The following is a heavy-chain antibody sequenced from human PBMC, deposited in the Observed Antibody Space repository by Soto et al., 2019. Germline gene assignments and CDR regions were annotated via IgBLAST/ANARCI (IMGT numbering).Heavy chain of an antibody. V-gene: IGHV3-23*01. CDR3: AKGTTIFGVVYPDY. CDR2: ISGSGGST. Sequence: EVQLLESGGGLVQPGGSLRLSCAASGFTFSSYAMSWVRQAPGKGLEWVSAISGSGGSTYYADSVKGRFTISRDNSKNTLYLQMNSLRAEDTAVYYCAKGTTIFGVVYPDYWGQGTLVTVSP. D-gene: IGHD3-3*01. J-gene: IGHJ4*02. CDR1: GFTFSSYA.